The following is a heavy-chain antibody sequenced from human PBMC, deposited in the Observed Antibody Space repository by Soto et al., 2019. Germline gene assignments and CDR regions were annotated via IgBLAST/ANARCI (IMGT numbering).Heavy chain of an antibody. J-gene: IGHJ4*02. D-gene: IGHD3-22*01. CDR1: GGSISSGGYY. Sequence: PSETLSLTCTVSGGSISSGGYYWSWIRQHPGKGLEWIGYIYYSGSTYYNPSLKSRVTISVDTSKNQFSLKLSSVTAADTAVYYCARVHNLGYYYDSSGYYFDYWGQGTLVTVSS. V-gene: IGHV4-31*03. CDR2: IYYSGST. CDR3: ARVHNLGYYYDSSGYYFDY.